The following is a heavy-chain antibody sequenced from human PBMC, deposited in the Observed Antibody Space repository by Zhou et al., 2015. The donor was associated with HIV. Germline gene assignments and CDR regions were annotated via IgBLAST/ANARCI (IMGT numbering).Heavy chain of an antibody. J-gene: IGHJ6*03. D-gene: IGHD3-10*01. V-gene: IGHV1-69*01. Sequence: QVQLVQSGAEVKKPGSSVKVSCKASGGTFSSYAISWVRQAPGQGLEWMGGIIPIFGTANYAQKFQGRVTITADESTSTAYMELSSLRSEDTAVYYCARDRQFMRVQGWFGSGVVRGSYYYYMDVWGKGTTVTVSS. CDR2: IIPIFGTA. CDR1: GGTFSSYA. CDR3: ARDRQFMRVQGWFGSGVVRGSYYYYMDV.